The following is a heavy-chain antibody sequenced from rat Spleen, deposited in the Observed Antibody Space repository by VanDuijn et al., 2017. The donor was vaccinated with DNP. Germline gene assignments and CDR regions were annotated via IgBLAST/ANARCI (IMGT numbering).Heavy chain of an antibody. Sequence: QVQLKESGPGLVQPSQTLSLTCTVAGFSLTSYNVHWVRQPPGKGLEWMGVIWKHGATRYNSALKSRLSFSKATSKSQVFLKMHSLQTEDTAMYFCYGGGYWGQGVMVTVSS. CDR2: IWKHGAT. J-gene: IGHJ2*01. D-gene: IGHD1-11*01. V-gene: IGHV2-41*01. CDR1: GFSLTSYN. CDR3: YGGGY.